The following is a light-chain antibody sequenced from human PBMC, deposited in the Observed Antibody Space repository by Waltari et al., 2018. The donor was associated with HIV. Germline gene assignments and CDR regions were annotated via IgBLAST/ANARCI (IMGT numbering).Light chain of an antibody. CDR1: QSVLSFSNNKNY. J-gene: IGKJ3*01. CDR2: WAS. CDR3: QQYYSIPPT. V-gene: IGKV4-1*01. Sequence: DIVMTQSPDSLAVSLGERATINCKSSQSVLSFSNNKNYLAWYQQKEGQPPKLLISWASTRESGVPDRFSGGGSGTDFTLTISSLQAEDVAVYYCQQYYSIPPTFGPGTRVD.